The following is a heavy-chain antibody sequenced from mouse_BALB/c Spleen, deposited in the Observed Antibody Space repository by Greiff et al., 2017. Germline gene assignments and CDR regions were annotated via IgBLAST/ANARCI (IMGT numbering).Heavy chain of an antibody. CDR3: AKVGAGGNLYAMDY. J-gene: IGHJ4*01. D-gene: IGHD2-1*01. CDR1: GFTFSDYY. Sequence: EVKLVESGGGLVKPGGSLKLSCAASGFTFSDYYMYWVRQTPEKRLEWVATISDGGSYTYYPDSVKGRFTISRDNAKNNLYLQMSSLKSEDTAMYYCAKVGAGGNLYAMDYWGQGTSVTVSS. V-gene: IGHV5-4*02. CDR2: ISDGGSYT.